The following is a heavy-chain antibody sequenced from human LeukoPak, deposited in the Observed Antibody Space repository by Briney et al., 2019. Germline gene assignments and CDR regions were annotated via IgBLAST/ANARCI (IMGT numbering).Heavy chain of an antibody. J-gene: IGHJ4*02. D-gene: IGHD3-3*01. CDR2: IIPILGIA. CDR1: GGTFSSYA. V-gene: IGHV1-69*04. CDR3: ARVKDDFWSGYQPPYY. Sequence: SVKVSCKASGGTFSSYAISWVRQAPGQGLEWMGRIIPILGIANYAQKFQGRVTITADKSTSTAYMELSSLRSEDTAVYYCARVKDDFWSGYQPPYYWGQGTLVTVSS.